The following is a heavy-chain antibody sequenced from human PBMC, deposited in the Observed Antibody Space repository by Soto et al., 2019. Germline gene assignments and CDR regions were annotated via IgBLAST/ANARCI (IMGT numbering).Heavy chain of an antibody. CDR1: GGSISSGDYY. V-gene: IGHV4-30-4*01. Sequence: PSETLSRTCTVSGGSISSGDYYWMWIRQPPGKGLEWIGYIYYSGSTYYNPSLKSRVTISVDTSKNQFSLKLSSVTAADTAVYYCASTSGYVFDYWGQGTLVTVSS. D-gene: IGHD5-12*01. J-gene: IGHJ4*02. CDR3: ASTSGYVFDY. CDR2: IYYSGST.